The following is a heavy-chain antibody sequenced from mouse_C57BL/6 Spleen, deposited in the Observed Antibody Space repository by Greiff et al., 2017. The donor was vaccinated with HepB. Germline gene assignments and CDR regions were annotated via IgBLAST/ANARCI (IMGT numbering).Heavy chain of an antibody. CDR1: GYSFTGYY. Sequence: EVQLVESGPELVKPGASVKISCKASGYSFTGYYMNWVKQSPEKSLEWIGEINPSTGGTTYNQKFKAKATLTVDKSSSTAYMQLKSLTSEDSAVYYCARNYYGLDYWGQGTTLTVSS. J-gene: IGHJ2*01. V-gene: IGHV1-42*01. D-gene: IGHD1-1*01. CDR2: INPSTGGT. CDR3: ARNYYGLDY.